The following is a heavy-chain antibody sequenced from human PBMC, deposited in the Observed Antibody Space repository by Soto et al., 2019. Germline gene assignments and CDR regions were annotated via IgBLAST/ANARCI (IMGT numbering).Heavy chain of an antibody. J-gene: IGHJ5*02. D-gene: IGHD2-15*01. V-gene: IGHV4-39*01. Sequence: QLQLQESGPGLVKPSETLSLTCTVSGGSISSSAYYWGWIRQPPEKGLECIGSIYYSGSAFYNPSLKSRVTISVDTSKNQFTLKLSSVTAADTAMYYCARHPAQSGGELYCSGGNCYPRGEYNWFDPWGQGTLVTVSS. CDR2: IYYSGSA. CDR3: ARHPAQSGGELYCSGGNCYPRGEYNWFDP. CDR1: GGSISSSAYY.